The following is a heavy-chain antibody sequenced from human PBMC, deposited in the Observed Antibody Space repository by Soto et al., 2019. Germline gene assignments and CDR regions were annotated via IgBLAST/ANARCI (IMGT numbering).Heavy chain of an antibody. Sequence: GGSLRLSCAASGFTFSSYAMSWVRQAPGKGLEWVSAISGSGGSTYYADSVKGRFTISRDNSKNTLYLQMNSLRAEDTAVYYCAKRTWFGELLSYFDYWGQGTLVTVSS. J-gene: IGHJ4*02. CDR1: GFTFSSYA. V-gene: IGHV3-23*01. D-gene: IGHD3-10*01. CDR3: AKRTWFGELLSYFDY. CDR2: ISGSGGST.